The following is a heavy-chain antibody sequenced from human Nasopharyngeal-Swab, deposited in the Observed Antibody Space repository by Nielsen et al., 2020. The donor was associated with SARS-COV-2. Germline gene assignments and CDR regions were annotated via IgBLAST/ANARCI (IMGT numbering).Heavy chain of an antibody. Sequence: GESLKISCAASGFSFSGVWMSWVRQAPGKGLEWVGRIKSKTDGGTTDYAAPVKGRFTISRDDSKNTLYLQMNSLKTENTAVYYCGSDAFDIWGQGTMVTVSS. CDR1: GFSFSGVW. CDR2: IKSKTDGGTT. J-gene: IGHJ3*02. CDR3: GSDAFDI. V-gene: IGHV3-15*01.